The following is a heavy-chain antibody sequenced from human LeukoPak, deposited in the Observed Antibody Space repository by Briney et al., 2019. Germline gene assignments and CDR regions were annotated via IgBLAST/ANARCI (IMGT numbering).Heavy chain of an antibody. CDR1: GGTFSGYA. CDR2: IIPIFGTA. V-gene: IGHV1-69*05. J-gene: IGHJ5*02. D-gene: IGHD2-15*01. Sequence: SVKVSCKASGGTFSGYAISWVRQAPGQGLEWMGGIIPIFGTANYAQKFQGRVTITTDESTSTAYMELSSLRSADTAIYYCARGLSDTYCSGGSCYSDHWGQGTLVTVSS. CDR3: ARGLSDTYCSGGSCYSDH.